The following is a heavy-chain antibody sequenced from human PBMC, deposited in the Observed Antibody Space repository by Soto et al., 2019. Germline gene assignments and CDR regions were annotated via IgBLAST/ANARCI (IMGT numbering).Heavy chain of an antibody. Sequence: QVQLVQSGAEVKKPGASVKVSCKASGYTFTSYAMHWVRQAPGQRLEWMGWINAGNGNTKYSQKFQGRDTITRDTSASTAYMELSSLRSEDTAVYYCAKTHYYGSGGGTYGMDVWGQGTTVTVSS. V-gene: IGHV1-3*01. D-gene: IGHD3-10*01. CDR2: INAGNGNT. CDR1: GYTFTSYA. J-gene: IGHJ6*02. CDR3: AKTHYYGSGGGTYGMDV.